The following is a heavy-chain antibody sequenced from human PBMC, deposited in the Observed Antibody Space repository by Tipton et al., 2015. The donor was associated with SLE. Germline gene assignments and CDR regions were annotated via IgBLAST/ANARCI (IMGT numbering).Heavy chain of an antibody. CDR1: GFTFSSYA. D-gene: IGHD6-19*01. Sequence: RSLRLSCAASGFTFSSYAMHWVRQAPGKGLEWVAVISYDGSNKYYADSVKGRFTISRDNPKNTLYLQMNSLRAEDTAVYYCARSLASGWSDDAFDIWGQGTMVTVSS. J-gene: IGHJ3*02. CDR2: ISYDGSNK. CDR3: ARSLASGWSDDAFDI. V-gene: IGHV3-30-3*01.